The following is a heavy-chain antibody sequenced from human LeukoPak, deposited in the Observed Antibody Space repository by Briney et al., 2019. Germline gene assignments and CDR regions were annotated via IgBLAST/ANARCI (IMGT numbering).Heavy chain of an antibody. CDR3: ARDQRSSGWYPL. Sequence: PGGSLRLSWAASGLTVSSNYMSWVRQAQGKGLKWVSVIYSGGSTYYADSVKGRFTISRDNSKNTPYLQMNSLRAEDTAVYYCARDQRSSGWYPLWGRGTLVTVSS. D-gene: IGHD6-19*01. J-gene: IGHJ2*01. CDR1: GLTVSSNY. V-gene: IGHV3-53*01. CDR2: IYSGGST.